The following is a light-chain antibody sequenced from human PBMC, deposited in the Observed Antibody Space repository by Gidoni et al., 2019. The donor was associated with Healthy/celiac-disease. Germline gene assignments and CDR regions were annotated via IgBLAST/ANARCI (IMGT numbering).Light chain of an antibody. CDR3: QQYNSYLYT. J-gene: IGKJ2*01. CDR1: QRISSW. Sequence: DIQIPQSPSTLSASVGDRVTITCRASQRISSWLAWYQQKPGKAPKLLSYKASSLESGVPSRFSGSGSGTEFTLTISSLKPDDFATYYCQQYNSYLYTFGQGTKLEIK. CDR2: KAS. V-gene: IGKV1-5*03.